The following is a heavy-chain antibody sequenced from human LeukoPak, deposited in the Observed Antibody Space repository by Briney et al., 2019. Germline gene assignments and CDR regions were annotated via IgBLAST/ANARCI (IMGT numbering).Heavy chain of an antibody. J-gene: IGHJ6*02. D-gene: IGHD3-3*01. CDR2: IYTSGGT. V-gene: IGHV4-61*02. CDR3: ARERFVYGMDV. CDR1: GGSISSGSYY. Sequence: PSETLSLTCTVSGGSISSGSYYWSWIRQPAGKELHWIGRIYTSGGTNYNPSLKSRVTISVDTSKNQFSLKLSSVTAADTAVYYCARERFVYGMDVWGQGTTVTVSS.